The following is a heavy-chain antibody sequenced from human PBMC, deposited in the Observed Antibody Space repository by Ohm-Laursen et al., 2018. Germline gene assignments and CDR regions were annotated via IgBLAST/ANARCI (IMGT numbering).Heavy chain of an antibody. V-gene: IGHV3-11*01. J-gene: IGHJ4*02. Sequence: SLRLSCAASGFTFSDYYMSWIRQAPGKGLEWVSYISSSGSTIYYADSVKGRFTISGDNAKNSLYLQMNSLRAEDTAVYYCARERRDGYNSPFDYWGQGTLVTVSS. CDR2: ISSSGSTI. CDR3: ARERRDGYNSPFDY. D-gene: IGHD5-24*01. CDR1: GFTFSDYY.